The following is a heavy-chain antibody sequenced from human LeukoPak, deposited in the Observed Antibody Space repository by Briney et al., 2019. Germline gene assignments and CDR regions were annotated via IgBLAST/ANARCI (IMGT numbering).Heavy chain of an antibody. Sequence: GGSLRLSCAASGFTFSNYAMTWVRQAPGKGLEWVSAINNDGSYTHYADSVKGRFTISRDNSKNTLYLQTTSLTAEDTAVYFCADRPIGMAGKPNYYFDYWGQGTLVTVSS. CDR1: GFTFSNYA. J-gene: IGHJ4*02. D-gene: IGHD6-19*01. V-gene: IGHV3-23*01. CDR2: INNDGSYT. CDR3: ADRPIGMAGKPNYYFDY.